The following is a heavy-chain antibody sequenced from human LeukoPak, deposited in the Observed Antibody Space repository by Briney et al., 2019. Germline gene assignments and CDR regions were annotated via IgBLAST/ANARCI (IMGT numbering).Heavy chain of an antibody. D-gene: IGHD4-11*01. V-gene: IGHV3-21*01. CDR2: ISSSSSYI. CDR3: ASQTVTTTYYYYYMDV. CDR1: GFTFSSYS. Sequence: GGSLRLSCAASGFTFSSYSMNWVRQAPGKGLEWVSSISSSSSYIYYADSVKGRFTISRDNAKNTLYLQMNSLRAEDTAVYYCASQTVTTTYYYYYMDVWGKGTTATVSS. J-gene: IGHJ6*03.